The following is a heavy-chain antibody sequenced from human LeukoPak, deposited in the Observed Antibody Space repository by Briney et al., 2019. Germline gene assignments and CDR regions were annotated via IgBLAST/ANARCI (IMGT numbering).Heavy chain of an antibody. D-gene: IGHD6-19*01. CDR2: NSSQCFTI. J-gene: IGHJ3*02. V-gene: IGHV3-48*02. Sequence: GGSLRLFCAASGFIFSAYSMKWAPQAPGKGRGGVSYNSSQCFTIYYADSVKGRFTISRDNAKNSLYLEMNSLRDDDTAVYYCARGFIAVACYDAFDIWGQGTVVTVSS. CDR3: ARGFIAVACYDAFDI. CDR1: GFIFSAYS.